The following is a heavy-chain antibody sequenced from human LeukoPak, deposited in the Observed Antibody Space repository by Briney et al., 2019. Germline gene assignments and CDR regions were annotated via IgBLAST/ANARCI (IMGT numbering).Heavy chain of an antibody. CDR1: GFTFSSWG. J-gene: IGHJ4*02. CDR2: IWYDGTNK. V-gene: IGHV3-33*06. Sequence: GGSLRLSCAASGFTFSSWGMHWVRQAPGKGLGWVAVIWYDGTNKYYADSVKGRFTISRDNSKNTLYLQMSSLRAEDMAVYYCAKDVTTGTLALDYWGQGTLVTVSS. D-gene: IGHD1-1*01. CDR3: AKDVTTGTLALDY.